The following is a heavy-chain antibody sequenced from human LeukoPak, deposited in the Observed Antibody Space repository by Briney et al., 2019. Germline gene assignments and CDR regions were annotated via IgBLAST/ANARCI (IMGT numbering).Heavy chain of an antibody. V-gene: IGHV3-30-3*01. CDR3: AREFVSDFLGFDY. CDR1: GFTFSSYA. Sequence: GRSLRLSCAASGFTFSSYAMHWVRQAPGKGLEWVAVISYDGSNKYYADSVKGRFTISRDNSKNTLYLQMNSLRAEDTAVYYCAREFVSDFLGFDYWGQGTLVTVSS. D-gene: IGHD2/OR15-2a*01. J-gene: IGHJ4*02. CDR2: ISYDGSNK.